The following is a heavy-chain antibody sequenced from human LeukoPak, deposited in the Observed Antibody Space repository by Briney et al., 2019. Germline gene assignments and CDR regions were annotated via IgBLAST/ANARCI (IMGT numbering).Heavy chain of an antibody. Sequence: GGSLRLSCAVSGFTFSSYCKHWVRQAPGKGLVWVSRINIYGSSTSYADSVKGRFAISRDNAKNTLYLQMNSLRAEDTAVYYCAIHSSGWYAFDYWGQGTLVTVPS. CDR3: AIHSSGWYAFDY. J-gene: IGHJ4*02. CDR2: INIYGSST. V-gene: IGHV3-74*01. D-gene: IGHD6-19*01. CDR1: GFTFSSYC.